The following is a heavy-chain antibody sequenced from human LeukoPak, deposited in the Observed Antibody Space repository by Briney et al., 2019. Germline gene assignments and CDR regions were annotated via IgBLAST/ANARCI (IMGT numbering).Heavy chain of an antibody. D-gene: IGHD1/OR15-1a*01. CDR1: RFTFSDFA. J-gene: IGHJ3*02. V-gene: IGHV3-23*01. Sequence: GGSLRLSCAASRFTFSDFAMSWVRQAPGKGLEWVSTIGGTGGDTNYADSVKGRFTISRDNSKNTLYLQMNSLRAEDTAVYFWEKDETPQNKLYDVFNIGAKGKKVTVFS. CDR2: IGGTGGDT. CDR3: EKDETPQNKLYDVFNI.